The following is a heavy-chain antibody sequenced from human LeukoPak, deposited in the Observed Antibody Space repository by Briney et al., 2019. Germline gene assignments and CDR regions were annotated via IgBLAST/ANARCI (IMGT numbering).Heavy chain of an antibody. CDR1: GFTFDDYA. Sequence: PGGSLRLSCAASGFTFDDYAMHWVRQAPGKGLEWVSGISWNSGSIGYADSVKGRFTISRDNAKNSLYLQMNSLRAEDMALYYCAKEGAALNAFDIWGQGTMVTVSS. V-gene: IGHV3-9*03. J-gene: IGHJ3*02. CDR3: AKEGAALNAFDI. CDR2: ISWNSGSI. D-gene: IGHD6-6*01.